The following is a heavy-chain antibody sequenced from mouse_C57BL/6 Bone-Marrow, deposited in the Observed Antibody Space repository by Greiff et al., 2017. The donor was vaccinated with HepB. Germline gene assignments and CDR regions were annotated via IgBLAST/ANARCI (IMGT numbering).Heavy chain of an antibody. CDR3: ARLKYSKGYWFAY. CDR2: IDPSDSYT. J-gene: IGHJ3*01. Sequence: QVQLQQPGAELVRPGTSVKLSCKASGYTFTSYWMHWVKQRPGQGLEWIGVIDPSDSYTNYNQKFKGKATLTVDTSSSTAYMQLSSLTSEDSAVYYCARLKYSKGYWFAYWGQGTLVTVSA. D-gene: IGHD2-5*01. CDR1: GYTFTSYW. V-gene: IGHV1-59*01.